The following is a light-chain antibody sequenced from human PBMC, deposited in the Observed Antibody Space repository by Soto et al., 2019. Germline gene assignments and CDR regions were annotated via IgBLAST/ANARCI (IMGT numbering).Light chain of an antibody. CDR3: QQSYNSPPIT. CDR1: QSIFSS. CDR2: AAS. V-gene: IGKV1-39*01. Sequence: DIQLTQSPFSMSAFVGERVTLTCRAGQSIFSSLNWYQHKPGKAPKLLIYAASTLQSGVPSRFRGSGYGTDFALTISSLTPEDFATYYCQQSYNSPPITFGQGTRLETK. J-gene: IGKJ5*01.